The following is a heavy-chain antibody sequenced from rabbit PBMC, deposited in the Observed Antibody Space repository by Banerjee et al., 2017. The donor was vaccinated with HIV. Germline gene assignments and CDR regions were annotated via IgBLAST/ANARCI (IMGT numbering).Heavy chain of an antibody. Sequence: QSLEESGGDLVKPGASLTLTCTASGFSLGRNYHMCWVRQAPGKGLEWIACIYVGSGRTHYATWAKGRFTISKTSSTTVTLQMTSLTAADTATYFCARFAGSNYYADNLWGPGTLVTVS. D-gene: IGHD8-1*01. CDR1: GFSLGRNYH. CDR3: ARFAGSNYYADNL. J-gene: IGHJ4*01. V-gene: IGHV1S40*01. CDR2: IYVGSGRT.